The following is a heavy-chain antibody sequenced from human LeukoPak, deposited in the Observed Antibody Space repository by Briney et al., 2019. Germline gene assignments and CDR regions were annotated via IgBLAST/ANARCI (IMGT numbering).Heavy chain of an antibody. V-gene: IGHV4-39*01. CDR2: IDYSGST. Sequence: SETLSLTCTVSGGSISSRGYYWGWIRQPPWKGLEWTGHIDYSGSTYYNPSLRSRVTISVDTSKNQFSLRLRSVTASDTAVYYCARTKTYFYYYMDVWGQGTTVTVSS. J-gene: IGHJ6*02. CDR1: GGSISSRGYY. CDR3: ARTKTYFYYYMDV.